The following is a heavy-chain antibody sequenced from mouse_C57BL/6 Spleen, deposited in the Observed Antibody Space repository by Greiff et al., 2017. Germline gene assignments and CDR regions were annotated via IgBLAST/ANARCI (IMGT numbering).Heavy chain of an antibody. Sequence: DVKLVESGGGLVKPGGSLKLSCAASGFTFSDYGMHWVRQAPEKGLEWVAYISSGSSTIYYADTVKGRFTISRDNAKNTLFLQMTSLRSEDTAMYYCARGRFPAMDYWGQGTSVTVSS. CDR2: ISSGSSTI. CDR1: GFTFSDYG. J-gene: IGHJ4*01. V-gene: IGHV5-17*01. CDR3: ARGRFPAMDY.